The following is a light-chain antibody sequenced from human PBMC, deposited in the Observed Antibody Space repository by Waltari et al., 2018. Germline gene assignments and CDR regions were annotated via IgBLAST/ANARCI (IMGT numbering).Light chain of an antibody. CDR2: YDT. CDR1: DIGERS. V-gene: IGLV3-21*04. CDR3: QVWDSSRHHVI. Sequence: SYMLTQPPSVSVAPGQTARITCGVDDIGERSGRGCQQRPGQAPVSVIYYDTDRPSGIPDRFSGSHSGDTATLIISRVEAGDEADYYCQVWDSSRHHVIFGGGTRLTVL. J-gene: IGLJ2*01.